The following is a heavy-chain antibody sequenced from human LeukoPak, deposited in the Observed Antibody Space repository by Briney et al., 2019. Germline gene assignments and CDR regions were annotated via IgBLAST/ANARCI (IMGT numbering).Heavy chain of an antibody. CDR2: ISYDGNKK. CDR3: ARDPPDILLDY. Sequence: PGGSLRLSCAASGFSFSSYGMHGVRQAPGKGRERVAVISYDGNKKYYAHSVKGRFTISRDNSKNTLYLQMNSLRVEDTAVYYCARDPPDILLDYWGQGTLVTVSS. CDR1: GFSFSSYG. J-gene: IGHJ4*02. D-gene: IGHD3-9*01. V-gene: IGHV3-30*03.